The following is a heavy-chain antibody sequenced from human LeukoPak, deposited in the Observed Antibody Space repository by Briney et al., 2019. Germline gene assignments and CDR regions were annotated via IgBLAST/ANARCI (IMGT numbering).Heavy chain of an antibody. Sequence: ASVKVSCKASGYTFTSYGISWVRQAPGQGLEWMGWISAYNGNTNYAQKLQGRATMTTDTSTSTAYMELRGLRSDDTAVYYCARERRGLWDILTGTYYYYYMDVWGKGTTVTVSS. CDR2: ISAYNGNT. CDR3: ARERRGLWDILTGTYYYYYMDV. D-gene: IGHD3-9*01. J-gene: IGHJ6*03. V-gene: IGHV1-18*01. CDR1: GYTFTSYG.